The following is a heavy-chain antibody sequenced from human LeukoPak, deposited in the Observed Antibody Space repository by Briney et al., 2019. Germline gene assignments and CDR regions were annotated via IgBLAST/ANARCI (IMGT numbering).Heavy chain of an antibody. J-gene: IGHJ4*02. CDR2: ITGTT. V-gene: IGHV3-23*01. Sequence: GGSLRLSCAASGFTFSSYAMSWVRQAPGKGLQWVSTITGTTHYADSVRGRFTISRDNSKNTLYLQMNSLRAEDTAVYYCAKDWGYSTSQGYYFDYWGQGTVVTVSS. CDR1: GFTFSSYA. D-gene: IGHD6-13*01. CDR3: AKDWGYSTSQGYYFDY.